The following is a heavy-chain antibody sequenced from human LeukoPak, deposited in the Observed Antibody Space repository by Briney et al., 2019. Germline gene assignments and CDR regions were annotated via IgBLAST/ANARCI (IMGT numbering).Heavy chain of an antibody. CDR2: IYYSGST. D-gene: IGHD3-10*01. Sequence: PSETLSLTCTVFGGSISSTIYYWGWIRQPPGKGLEWIGNIYYSGSTYYNPSLKSRVTISVDTSKSQFSLKLSSVTAADTAVYYCARLLKGSGGSGSYQSMDYWGQGTLVTVSS. J-gene: IGHJ4*02. CDR1: GGSISSTIYY. CDR3: ARLLKGSGGSGSYQSMDY. V-gene: IGHV4-39*01.